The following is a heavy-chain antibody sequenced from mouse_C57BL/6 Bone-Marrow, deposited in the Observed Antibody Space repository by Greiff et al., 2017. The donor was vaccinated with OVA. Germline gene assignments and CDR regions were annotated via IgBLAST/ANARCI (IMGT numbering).Heavy chain of an antibody. J-gene: IGHJ3*01. V-gene: IGHV5-4*03. D-gene: IGHD4-1*01. CDR2: ISDGGSYT. CDR1: GFTFSSYA. CDR3: ARANWGFAY. Sequence: EVKLEESGGGLVKPGGSLKLSCAASGFTFSSYAMSWVRQTPEKRLEWVATISDGGSYTYYPDNVKGRFTISRDNAKNNLYLQMSHLKSEDTAMYYCARANWGFAYWGQGTLVTVSA.